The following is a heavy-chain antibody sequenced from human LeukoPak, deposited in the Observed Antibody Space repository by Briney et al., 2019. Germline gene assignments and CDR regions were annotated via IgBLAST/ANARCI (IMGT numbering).Heavy chain of an antibody. CDR3: ARGRVGIAAAGWSWFDP. D-gene: IGHD6-13*01. CDR1: GGSISSFY. CDR2: IYYSGST. J-gene: IGHJ5*02. V-gene: IGHV4-59*12. Sequence: SETLSLTCTVSGGSISSFYWNWFRQPPGKGLEWIGYIYYSGSTNYNPSLKSRVTISVDTSKNQFSLKLSSVTAADTAVYYCARGRVGIAAAGWSWFDPWGQGTLVTVSS.